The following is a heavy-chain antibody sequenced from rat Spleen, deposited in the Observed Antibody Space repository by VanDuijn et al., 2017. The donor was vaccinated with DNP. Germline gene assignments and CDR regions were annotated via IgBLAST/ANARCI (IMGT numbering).Heavy chain of an antibody. Sequence: EVQLVESGGDLVQPGRSLKLFCAASGFTFSDYAMAWVRQAPNTGLEWVATIIYDGSRTYYRDSVKGRFTISRDNAKSTLYLQMDSLRSEDTATYYCATQTTNWFAYWGQGTLVTVSS. V-gene: IGHV5S10*01. CDR3: ATQTTNWFAY. D-gene: IGHD1-10*01. CDR2: IIYDGSRT. J-gene: IGHJ3*01. CDR1: GFTFSDYA.